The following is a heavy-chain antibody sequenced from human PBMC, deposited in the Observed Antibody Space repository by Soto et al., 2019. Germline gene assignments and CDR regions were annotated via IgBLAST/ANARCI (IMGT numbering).Heavy chain of an antibody. CDR3: ARSHAYYFDY. CDR2: ISSSSSTI. J-gene: IGHJ4*02. V-gene: IGHV3-48*01. Sequence: PGGSLRLSCAASGFTFGSYSMNWVRQAPGKGLEWVSYISSSSSTIYYADSVKGRFTISRDNAKNSLYLQMNSLRAEDTAVYYCARSHAYYFDYWGQGTLVTVSS. CDR1: GFTFGSYS.